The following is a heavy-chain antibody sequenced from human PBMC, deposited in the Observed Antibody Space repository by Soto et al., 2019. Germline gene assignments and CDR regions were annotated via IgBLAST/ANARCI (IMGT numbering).Heavy chain of an antibody. CDR2: MNPNSGNT. V-gene: IGHV1-8*01. J-gene: IGHJ4*02. CDR3: ARGYDILTGYYPIDY. Sequence: SVQVSCKPSAYSFTTYDIHCVRQATGQGLEWMGWMNPNSGNTGYAQKFQGRVTMTRNTSISTAYMELSSLRSEDTAVYYCARGYDILTGYYPIDYWGQGTLDTVSS. D-gene: IGHD3-9*01. CDR1: AYSFTTYD.